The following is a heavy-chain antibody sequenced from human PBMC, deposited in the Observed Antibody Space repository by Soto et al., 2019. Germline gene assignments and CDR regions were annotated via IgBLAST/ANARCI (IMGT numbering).Heavy chain of an antibody. CDR3: ARGVGGIDFWSGYYSRYYYYGMAV. CDR2: INHSGST. CDR1: GGSFSGYY. V-gene: IGHV4-34*01. J-gene: IGHJ6*02. Sequence: SETLSLTCSVYGGSFSGYYWSWIRQPPGKGLEWIGEINHSGSTNYDPSLKSRVTISVDTSKNQFSLKLSSVTAADTAVYYCARGVGGIDFWSGYYSRYYYYGMAVWGQGTTVTVSS. D-gene: IGHD3-3*01.